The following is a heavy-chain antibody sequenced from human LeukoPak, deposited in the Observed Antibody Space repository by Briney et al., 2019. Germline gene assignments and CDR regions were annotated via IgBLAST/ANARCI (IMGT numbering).Heavy chain of an antibody. Sequence: SETLSLTCTVSGGSISSYYWSWIRQPPGKGLEWIGYVHNTGRTNYNPSLKSRVTMSLDTSKNRFTLNLTSVTAADTAVYYCARALGYCSGGSCYYYYGMDVWGQGTTVTVSS. CDR2: VHNTGRT. CDR3: ARALGYCSGGSCYYYYGMDV. CDR1: GGSISSYY. V-gene: IGHV4-59*12. D-gene: IGHD2-15*01. J-gene: IGHJ6*02.